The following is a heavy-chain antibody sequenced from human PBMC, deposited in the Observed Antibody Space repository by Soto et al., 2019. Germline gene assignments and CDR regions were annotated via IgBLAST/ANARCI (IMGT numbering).Heavy chain of an antibody. V-gene: IGHV1-69*02. D-gene: IGHD6-19*01. CDR1: GGTFSSYT. Sequence: SVKVSCKASGGTFSSYTISWVRQAPGQGLEWIGRIIPILGIANYAQKFQGRVTITADKSTSTAYMELSSLRSEDTAVYYCARPIAEAGKYYYYGMDVWGQGTTVTVSS. CDR3: ARPIAEAGKYYYYGMDV. CDR2: IIPILGIA. J-gene: IGHJ6*02.